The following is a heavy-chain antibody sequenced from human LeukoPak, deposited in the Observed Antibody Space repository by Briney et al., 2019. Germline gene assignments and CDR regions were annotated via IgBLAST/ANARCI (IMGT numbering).Heavy chain of an antibody. J-gene: IGHJ5*02. V-gene: IGHV4-59*01. CDR2: IYYSGST. Sequence: SETLSLTCTVSGGSISSYYWSWIRQPPGKGLEWIGYIYYSGSTNYNPSLKSRVTISVDTSKNQFSLKLSSVTAADTAVYCCARGLTVTTGGWFDPWGQGTLVTVSS. CDR3: ARGLTVTTGGWFDP. CDR1: GGSISSYY. D-gene: IGHD4-17*01.